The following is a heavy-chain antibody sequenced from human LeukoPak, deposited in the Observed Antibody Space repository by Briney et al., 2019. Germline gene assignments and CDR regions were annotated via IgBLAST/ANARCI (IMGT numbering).Heavy chain of an antibody. CDR2: IYHSGST. D-gene: IGHD6-6*01. J-gene: IGHJ3*02. Sequence: SETLSLTCTVSGYSISSGYYWGWIRQPPGKGLEWIGSIYHSGSTYYNPSLKSRVTMSVDTSKNQFSLKLSSVTAADTAVYYRATDCLAGRPHDAFDIWGQGTMVTVSS. CDR1: GYSISSGYY. V-gene: IGHV4-38-2*02. CDR3: ATDCLAGRPHDAFDI.